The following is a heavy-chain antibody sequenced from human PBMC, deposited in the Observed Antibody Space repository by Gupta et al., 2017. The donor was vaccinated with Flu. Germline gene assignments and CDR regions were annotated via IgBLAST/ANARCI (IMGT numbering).Heavy chain of an antibody. J-gene: IGHJ4*02. CDR1: GGSISSGGYS. Sequence: QLQLQESGSRLLKPSQTLSLTCAVSGGSISSGGYSWNWIRQPPGKGLEWIGYISQSGNTYYNPSLESRVTVSADRSKNQFSLKLSSLTAADTAVYYCARLYCSSSNCYRFDSWGQGTLVTVSS. V-gene: IGHV4-30-2*01. D-gene: IGHD2-2*01. CDR2: ISQSGNT. CDR3: ARLYCSSSNCYRFDS.